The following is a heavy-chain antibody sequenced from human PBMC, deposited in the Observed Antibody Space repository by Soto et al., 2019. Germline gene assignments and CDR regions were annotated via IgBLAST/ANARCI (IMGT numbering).Heavy chain of an antibody. CDR2: ISSSGSTI. CDR3: ARGSDFWSGYYGDV. V-gene: IGHV3-48*03. D-gene: IGHD3-3*01. J-gene: IGHJ6*02. CDR1: GFAFSSYE. Sequence: PGAALRLSCAASGFAFSSYEKNWVRQVPGKGLEWVSYISSSGSTIYYADSVKGRFTISRDNAKNSLYLQMNSLRAEDTAVYYCARGSDFWSGYYGDVWGQGTTVTVSS.